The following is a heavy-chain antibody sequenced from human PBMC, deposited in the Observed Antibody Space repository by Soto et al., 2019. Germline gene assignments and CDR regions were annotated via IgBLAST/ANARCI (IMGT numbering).Heavy chain of an antibody. CDR3: AKGHDYGDYGGGY. V-gene: IGHV3-23*01. D-gene: IGHD4-17*01. CDR1: GFTFSSYA. Sequence: EVQLLESGGGLVQPGGSLRLSCAASGFTFSSYAMSWVHQAPGKGLEWVSAISGSGGSTYYADSVKGRFTISRDNSKNTLYLQMNSLRAEDTAVYYCAKGHDYGDYGGGYWGQGTLVTVSS. CDR2: ISGSGGST. J-gene: IGHJ4*02.